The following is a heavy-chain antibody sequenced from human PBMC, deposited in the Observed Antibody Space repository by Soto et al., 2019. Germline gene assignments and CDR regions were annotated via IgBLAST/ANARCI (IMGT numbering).Heavy chain of an antibody. D-gene: IGHD6-13*01. CDR3: AKDRALRSSSWYVC. CDR2: ISYDGSNK. V-gene: IGHV3-30*18. Sequence: GGSLRLSCAASGFTFSSYGMHWVRQAPGKGLEWVAVISYDGSNKYYADSVKGRFTISRDNSKNTLYLQMNSLRAEDTAVYYCAKDRALRSSSWYVCWGQGTLVTVSS. J-gene: IGHJ4*02. CDR1: GFTFSSYG.